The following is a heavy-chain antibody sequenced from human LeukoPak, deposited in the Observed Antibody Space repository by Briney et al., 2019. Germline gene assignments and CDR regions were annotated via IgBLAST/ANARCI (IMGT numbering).Heavy chain of an antibody. D-gene: IGHD3-10*01. CDR3: ARSNYYEAFDI. CDR1: GGSFSGYY. V-gene: IGHV4-34*01. J-gene: IGHJ3*02. Sequence: SETLSLTCAVYGGSFSGYYWSWIRQPPGKGLEWIGEINHSGSTNYNPSLKSRVTISVDTSKNQFSLKLSSVTAADTAVYYCARSNYYEAFDIWGQGTMVTVSS. CDR2: INHSGST.